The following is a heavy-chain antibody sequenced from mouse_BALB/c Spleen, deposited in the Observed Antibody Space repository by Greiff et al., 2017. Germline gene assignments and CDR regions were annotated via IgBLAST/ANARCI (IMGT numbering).Heavy chain of an antibody. Sequence: QVQLKQPGAELVKPGTSVKLSCKASGYNFTSYWINWVKLRPGQGLEWIGDIYPGSGSTNYNEKFKSKATLTVDTSSSTAYMQLSSLASEDSALYYCAREDYYGYDAMDYWGQGTSVTVSS. V-gene: IGHV1-55*01. J-gene: IGHJ4*01. CDR2: IYPGSGST. CDR3: AREDYYGYDAMDY. D-gene: IGHD1-2*01. CDR1: GYNFTSYW.